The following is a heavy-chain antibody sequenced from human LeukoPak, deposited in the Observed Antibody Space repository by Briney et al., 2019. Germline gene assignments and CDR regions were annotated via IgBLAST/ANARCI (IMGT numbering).Heavy chain of an antibody. CDR1: GFTFSTYW. V-gene: IGHV3-74*01. Sequence: GGSLRLSCAASGFTFSTYWMHWVRQAPGKGLVWVSRINTDGTSTNYADSVKGRFTISRGNAKNTLYLQMNSLRAEDTAVYYCARAVRTHPPADYWGQGTLVTVSS. CDR2: INTDGTST. J-gene: IGHJ4*02. D-gene: IGHD3-10*01. CDR3: ARAVRTHPPADY.